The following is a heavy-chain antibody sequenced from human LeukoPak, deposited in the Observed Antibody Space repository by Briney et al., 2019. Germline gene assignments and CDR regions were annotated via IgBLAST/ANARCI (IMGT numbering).Heavy chain of an antibody. CDR3: ARVGPYYDFWSGYYTD. Sequence: ASVKVSCKASGYTFTSYGISWVRQAPGQGLEWMGWISAYNGNTNYAQKLQGRVTMTTDTSTSTAYMELRSLRSDDTAVYYCARVGPYYDFWSGYYTDWGQGTLVTVSS. J-gene: IGHJ4*02. CDR1: GYTFTSYG. CDR2: ISAYNGNT. D-gene: IGHD3-3*01. V-gene: IGHV1-18*01.